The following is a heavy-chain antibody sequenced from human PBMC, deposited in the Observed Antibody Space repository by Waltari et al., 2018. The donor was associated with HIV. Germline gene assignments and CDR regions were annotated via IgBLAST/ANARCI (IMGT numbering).Heavy chain of an antibody. V-gene: IGHV4-34*01. CDR1: GGSFSGYY. CDR3: ASYKFGVVIGLGWVDP. D-gene: IGHD3-3*01. CDR2: INHSGST. J-gene: IGHJ5*02. Sequence: QVQLQQWGAGLLKPSETLSLTCAVYGGSFSGYYWSWIRQPPGKGLEWIGEINHSGSTNYNPSLKSRVTISVDTSKNQFSLKLSSVTAADTAVYYCASYKFGVVIGLGWVDPWGQGTLVTVSS.